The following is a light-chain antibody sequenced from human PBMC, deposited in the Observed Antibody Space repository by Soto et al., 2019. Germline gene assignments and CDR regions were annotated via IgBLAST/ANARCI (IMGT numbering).Light chain of an antibody. CDR3: KQYDNWPWT. Sequence: DTQMTQSPSTLSASVGDRVTINCRASQSIRRWLAWYQQRPGKAHKVLIYDAYSLESGVQSRFSGSGSGTEFTLTIRSLQPDDFATYYCKQYDNWPWTFGQGTKVDIK. CDR1: QSIRRW. CDR2: DAY. J-gene: IGKJ1*01. V-gene: IGKV1-5*01.